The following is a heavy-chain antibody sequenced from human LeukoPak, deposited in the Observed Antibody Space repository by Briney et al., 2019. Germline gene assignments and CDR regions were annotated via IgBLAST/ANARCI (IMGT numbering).Heavy chain of an antibody. CDR3: ARGGWYSSSWSFDY. V-gene: IGHV4-59*01. CDR2: IYYSGGT. D-gene: IGHD6-13*01. Sequence: SETLSLTCTVSGGSISTYYWSWVRQPPGKGLEWIGYIYYSGGTDYNPSLKSRVTISVDTSKNQFSLKLSSVTAADTAVYYCARGGWYSSSWSFDYWGQGTLVTVSS. J-gene: IGHJ4*02. CDR1: GGSISTYY.